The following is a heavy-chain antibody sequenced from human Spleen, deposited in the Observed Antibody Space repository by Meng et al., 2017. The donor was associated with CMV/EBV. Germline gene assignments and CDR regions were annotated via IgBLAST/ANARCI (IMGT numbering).Heavy chain of an antibody. Sequence: GESLKISCAASGFTFSSYSMNWVRQAPGKGLEWVSSISSSGSYIYYADSLKGRFTVSRDNAKNSLYLQMNSLRAEDTALYYCARGKYDSSGYWVRDAFDIWGQGTMVTVSS. V-gene: IGHV3-21*01. D-gene: IGHD3-22*01. CDR3: ARGKYDSSGYWVRDAFDI. CDR2: ISSSGSYI. J-gene: IGHJ3*02. CDR1: GFTFSSYS.